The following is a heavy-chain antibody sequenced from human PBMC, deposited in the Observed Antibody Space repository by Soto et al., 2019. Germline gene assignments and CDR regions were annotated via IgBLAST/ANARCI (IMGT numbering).Heavy chain of an antibody. J-gene: IGHJ6*02. V-gene: IGHV4-59*08. CDR2: IYYSGNT. D-gene: IGHD6-13*01. Sequence: QVQLQESGPGLVKPSESLSLTCTVSGGSITNDYWNWIRQPPGKELEWIGYIYYSGNTNYNPSLKSRVTISVDTSKTQFSLKLSSVTAADTAVYYCARRRAAGKDFYYYGMDVWGQGTTVTVSS. CDR3: ARRRAAGKDFYYYGMDV. CDR1: GGSITNDY.